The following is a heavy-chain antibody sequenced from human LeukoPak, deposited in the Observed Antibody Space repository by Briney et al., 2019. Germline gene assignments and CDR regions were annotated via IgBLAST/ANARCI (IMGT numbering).Heavy chain of an antibody. J-gene: IGHJ4*02. D-gene: IGHD3-10*01. V-gene: IGHV3-30*03. CDR1: GFTFSSYG. Sequence: PGGSLRLSCAASGFTFSSYGMHWVRQAPGKGLEWVAVRSYDGSNKYYADSVKGRFTISRDNSKSTLYIQMNSLRAEDTAVYYCARAKPKNMVRGLIMRRESRYYFDYWGQGTLVTVSS. CDR2: RSYDGSNK. CDR3: ARAKPKNMVRGLIMRRESRYYFDY.